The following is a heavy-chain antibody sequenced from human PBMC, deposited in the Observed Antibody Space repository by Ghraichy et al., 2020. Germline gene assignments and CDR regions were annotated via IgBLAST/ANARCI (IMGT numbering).Heavy chain of an antibody. D-gene: IGHD1-1*01. CDR1: GYTFIAYY. J-gene: IGHJ3*01. CDR3: ARSMPPNESGHEAFDV. CDR2: LNPNSGGA. Sequence: ASVKVSCKASGYTFIAYYMHWVRQAPGQGPEWMGWLNPNSGGAVYAQKFQGRVTMTRDTSVTTAYMELASLRSDDTAVYYCARSMPPNESGHEAFDVWGQGTKVIVS. V-gene: IGHV1-2*02.